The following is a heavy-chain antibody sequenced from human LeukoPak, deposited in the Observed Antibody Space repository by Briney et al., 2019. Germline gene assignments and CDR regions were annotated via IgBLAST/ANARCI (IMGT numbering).Heavy chain of an antibody. CDR2: ISYDGSDE. J-gene: IGHJ6*02. D-gene: IGHD3-10*01. Sequence: GGSLILSCAASGFTFSGYEMNWVRQAPGKGLEWVAVISYDGSDEYYADSVKGRFTISRDNSKNTLYLQVNSLRAEDTAVYYCAKTRENYYGPGYGMDVWGQGTTVTVSS. CDR1: GFTFSGYE. CDR3: AKTRENYYGPGYGMDV. V-gene: IGHV3-30*18.